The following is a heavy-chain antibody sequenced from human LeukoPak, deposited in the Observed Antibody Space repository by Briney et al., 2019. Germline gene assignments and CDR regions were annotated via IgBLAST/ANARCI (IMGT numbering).Heavy chain of an antibody. CDR2: TYHNGST. CDR1: GYSISSGYY. CDR3: TRSRHGPTDL. J-gene: IGHJ2*01. Sequence: SDTLSLTCAVSGYSISSGYYWGWIRQPPGKGLEWIGNTYHNGSTYYNPSLKSRVTISVDTSKNQFSLKLSSVTAADTAVYYCTRSRHGPTDLWGHGTLVTVSS. D-gene: IGHD4/OR15-4a*01. V-gene: IGHV4-38-2*01.